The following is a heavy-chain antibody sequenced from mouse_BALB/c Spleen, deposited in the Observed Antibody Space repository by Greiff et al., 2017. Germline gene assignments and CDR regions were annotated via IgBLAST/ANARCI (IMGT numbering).Heavy chain of an antibody. CDR3: ARYGNYVWFAY. CDR1: GYTFSSYW. Sequence: QVQLKESGAELMKPGASVKISCKATGYTFSSYWIEWVKQRPGHGLEWIGEILPGSGSTNYNEKFKGKATFTADTSSNTAYMQLSSLTSEDSAVYYCARYGNYVWFAYWGQGTLVTVSA. J-gene: IGHJ3*01. CDR2: ILPGSGST. D-gene: IGHD2-1*01. V-gene: IGHV1-9*01.